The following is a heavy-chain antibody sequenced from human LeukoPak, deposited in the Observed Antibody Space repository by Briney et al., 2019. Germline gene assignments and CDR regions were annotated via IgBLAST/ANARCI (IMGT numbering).Heavy chain of an antibody. CDR2: ISAYNGNT. Sequence: GATVKVSCKASGYTFTSYGISWVRQAPGQGLEWMGWISAYNGNTNYAQKLQGRVTMTRDTSTSTVYMELSSLRSEDTAVYYCARDLRLKSDAFDIWGQGTMVTVSS. CDR1: GYTFTSYG. V-gene: IGHV1-18*01. CDR3: ARDLRLKSDAFDI. J-gene: IGHJ3*02. D-gene: IGHD3-16*01.